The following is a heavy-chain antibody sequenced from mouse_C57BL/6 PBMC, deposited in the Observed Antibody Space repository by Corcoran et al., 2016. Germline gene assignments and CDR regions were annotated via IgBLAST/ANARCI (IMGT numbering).Heavy chain of an antibody. Sequence: QIQLVQSGPELKKPGETVKISCKASGYTFTTYGMSWVKQAPGKGLKWMGWINTYSGVPTYADDFKGRFAFSLETSASTAYLQINNLKNEDTATYFCARSLLYYDYDWFTYWGQGTLVTVSA. CDR1: GYTFTTYG. V-gene: IGHV9-3*01. CDR2: INTYSGVP. J-gene: IGHJ3*01. CDR3: ARSLLYYDYDWFTY. D-gene: IGHD2-4*01.